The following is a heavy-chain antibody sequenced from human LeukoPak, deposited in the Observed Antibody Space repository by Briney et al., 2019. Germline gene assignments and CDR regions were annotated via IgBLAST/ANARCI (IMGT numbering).Heavy chain of an antibody. J-gene: IGHJ5*02. CDR1: GYSISSGYY. D-gene: IGHD1-1*01. CDR3: ARDGLLPRYNWNDDDWFDP. V-gene: IGHV4-38-2*02. Sequence: SETLSLTCTVSGYSISSGYYWGWIRQPPGKGLEWIGSIYYSGSTYYNPSLKSRVTISVDTSKNQFSLKLSSVTAADTAVYYCARDGLLPRYNWNDDDWFDPWGQGTLVTVSS. CDR2: IYYSGST.